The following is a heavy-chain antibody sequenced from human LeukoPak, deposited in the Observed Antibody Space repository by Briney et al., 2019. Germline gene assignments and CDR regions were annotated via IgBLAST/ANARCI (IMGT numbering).Heavy chain of an antibody. CDR2: IIPIFGTA. D-gene: IGHD6-19*01. V-gene: IGHV1-69*05. Sequence: GASVKVSCKASGGTFSSYAISWVRQAPGQGLEWMGGIIPIFGTANYAQKFQGRVTITTDESTSTAYMELRSLRSEDTAVYYCARVFIGSSGWYENWFDPWGQGTLVTVSS. CDR3: ARVFIGSSGWYENWFDP. CDR1: GGTFSSYA. J-gene: IGHJ5*02.